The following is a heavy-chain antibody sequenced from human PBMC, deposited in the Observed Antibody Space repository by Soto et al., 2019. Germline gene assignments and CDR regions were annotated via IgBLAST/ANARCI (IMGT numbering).Heavy chain of an antibody. CDR1: GGSFSDDY. CDR3: ARRPKAIVVANC. J-gene: IGHJ4*02. D-gene: IGHD2-15*01. Sequence: QVQLQQWGAGLLKPSETLSLTCAVYGGSFSDDYWSWIRQPPGKGLEWIGEINHSGSTSYNPSLKSRATISVDTSKNQISLKLSSVTAADTAVYYCARRPKAIVVANCWGQGTLVTVSS. V-gene: IGHV4-34*01. CDR2: INHSGST.